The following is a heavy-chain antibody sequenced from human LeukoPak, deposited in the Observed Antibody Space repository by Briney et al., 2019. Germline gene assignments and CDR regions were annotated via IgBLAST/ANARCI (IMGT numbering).Heavy chain of an antibody. Sequence: GGSLRLSCAASGFTFSSYSMNWVRQAPGKGLEWVSSISSSSSYIYYADSVKGRFTISRDNAKNSLYLQMNSLRAEDTAVYYCAKAGRGELLPFDYWGQGTLVTVSS. D-gene: IGHD1-26*01. CDR3: AKAGRGELLPFDY. CDR2: ISSSSSYI. V-gene: IGHV3-21*04. J-gene: IGHJ4*02. CDR1: GFTFSSYS.